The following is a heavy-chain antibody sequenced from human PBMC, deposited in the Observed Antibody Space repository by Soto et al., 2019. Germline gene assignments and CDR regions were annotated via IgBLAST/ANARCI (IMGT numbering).Heavy chain of an antibody. CDR3: GRYNYHFGSGSAYYMDV. Sequence: SETLSLTCAVYGGSFSGYYWSWIRQPPGKGLEWIGEINHSGSTSYNPSLKSRVTISVDTSKNQFSLKLSSVTAADTAVYYCGRYNYHFGSGSAYYMDVGGKGTRVTVPS. J-gene: IGHJ6*03. D-gene: IGHD3-3*01. CDR1: GGSFSGYY. V-gene: IGHV4-34*01. CDR2: INHSGST.